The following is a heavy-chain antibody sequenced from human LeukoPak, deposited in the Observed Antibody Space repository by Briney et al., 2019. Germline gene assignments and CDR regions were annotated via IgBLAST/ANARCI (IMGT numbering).Heavy chain of an antibody. Sequence: GESLEISCESSGSTFSNQWIGWVRQVPGKGLGCRGIIYPADSDTTYSPPFEGHVSISVDKSITTAYLQWSSLKASDTAIYYCARTGYHYGSGSHYAFDVWGQGTVVTVSS. CDR1: GSTFSNQW. CDR2: IYPADSDT. V-gene: IGHV5-51*01. CDR3: ARTGYHYGSGSHYAFDV. J-gene: IGHJ3*01. D-gene: IGHD3-10*01.